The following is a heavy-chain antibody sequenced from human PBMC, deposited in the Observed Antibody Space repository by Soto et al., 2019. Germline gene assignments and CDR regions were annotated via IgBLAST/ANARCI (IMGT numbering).Heavy chain of an antibody. CDR2: INPNSGGT. V-gene: IGHV1-2*02. J-gene: IGHJ6*02. CDR3: ARSPKTITMVRGVIFYYGMDV. Sequence: QVQLVQSGAEVKKPGASVKVSCKASGYTFTGYYMHWVRQAPGQGLEWMGWINPNSGGTNYAQKFQGRVTMTRDTSISTAYMELSRLRSDVTAVYHCARSPKTITMVRGVIFYYGMDVWGQGTTVTVSS. CDR1: GYTFTGYY. D-gene: IGHD3-10*01.